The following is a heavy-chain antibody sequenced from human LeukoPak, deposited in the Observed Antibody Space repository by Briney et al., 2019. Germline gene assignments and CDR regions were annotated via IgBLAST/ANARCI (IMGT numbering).Heavy chain of an antibody. Sequence: SETLSLTCTVSGGSISSSSYYWGWIRQPPGKGLEWIGSIYYSGSTYYNPSLKSRVTISVDTSKNQFSLKLSSVTAADTAVYYCARDLDGDVILNFDLWGRGTLVTVSS. J-gene: IGHJ2*01. CDR1: GGSISSSSYY. V-gene: IGHV4-39*07. D-gene: IGHD3-9*01. CDR3: ARDLDGDVILNFDL. CDR2: IYYSGST.